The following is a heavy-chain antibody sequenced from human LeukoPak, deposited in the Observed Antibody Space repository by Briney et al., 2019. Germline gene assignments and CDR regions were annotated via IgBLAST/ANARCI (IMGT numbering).Heavy chain of an antibody. V-gene: IGHV3-21*01. CDR2: ISSSSRYI. D-gene: IGHD3-10*01. Sequence: GGSLRLSCAASGFTFSSYSMNWVRQAPGKGLEWVSSISSSSRYIYYADSVKGRFTISRDNAKNSLYLQMNSLRAEDTAVYYCARDNNYYGSGSYYNVGVYWGQGTLVTVSS. CDR1: GFTFSSYS. J-gene: IGHJ4*02. CDR3: ARDNNYYGSGSYYNVGVY.